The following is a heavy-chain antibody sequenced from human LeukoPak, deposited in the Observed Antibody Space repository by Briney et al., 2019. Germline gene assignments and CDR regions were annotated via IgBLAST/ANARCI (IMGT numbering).Heavy chain of an antibody. J-gene: IGHJ4*02. CDR1: GYTFTSYD. CDR2: MNPNSGNT. V-gene: IGHV1-8*01. Sequence: GASVKLSCKASGYTFTSYDINWVRQATGQGLEWMGWMNPNSGNTGYAQKFQGRVTITRNTSRSTAYMDLSSLRSEDTAVYYCARGLIIGRGLRYFHWLSGPTSYYFDYWGQGTLVTVSS. D-gene: IGHD3-9*01. CDR3: ARGLIIGRGLRYFHWLSGPTSYYFDY.